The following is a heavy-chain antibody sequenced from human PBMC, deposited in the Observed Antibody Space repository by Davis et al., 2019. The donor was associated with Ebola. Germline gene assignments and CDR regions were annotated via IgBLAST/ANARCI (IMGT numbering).Heavy chain of an antibody. V-gene: IGHV1-18*01. CDR1: GYTFTRYG. J-gene: IGHJ3*02. D-gene: IGHD4-17*01. CDR2: ISGHSDNP. CDR3: TRGPSYDSGVIGAFDI. Sequence: ASVKVSCKASGYTFTRYGISWVRQAPGEGPEWMGWISGHSDNPKYAPKVQDRVTMTTDRSTNTAYLELRSLRSDDTAVYYCTRGPSYDSGVIGAFDIWGQGTTITVSS.